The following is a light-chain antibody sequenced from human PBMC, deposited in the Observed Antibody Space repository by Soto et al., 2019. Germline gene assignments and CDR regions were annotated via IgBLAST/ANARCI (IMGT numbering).Light chain of an antibody. CDR3: CSYAGIYTP. CDR1: SSDVGGYNY. Sequence: QSALTQPRSVSGSPGQSVTISCTGTSSDVGGYNYVSWYQQHPGKAPKLMIYDVSKRPSGAPDRFSGSKSGNTASLTISGLQAEDEADYYCCSYAGIYTPFGGGTKVTVL. J-gene: IGLJ2*01. V-gene: IGLV2-11*01. CDR2: DVS.